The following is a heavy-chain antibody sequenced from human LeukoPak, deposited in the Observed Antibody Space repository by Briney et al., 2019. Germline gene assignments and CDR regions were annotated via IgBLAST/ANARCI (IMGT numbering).Heavy chain of an antibody. CDR1: GGSFSGYY. CDR2: INHSGST. D-gene: IGHD3-10*02. CDR3: ARGTMFGGQRYGWFDP. J-gene: IGHJ5*02. Sequence: KPSETLSLTCAVYGGSFSGYYWSWIRQPPGKGLEWIGEINHSGSTNYNPSLKSRVTISVDTSKNQFSLKLSSVTAADTAVYYCARGTMFGGQRYGWFDPWGQGTLVTVSS. V-gene: IGHV4-34*01.